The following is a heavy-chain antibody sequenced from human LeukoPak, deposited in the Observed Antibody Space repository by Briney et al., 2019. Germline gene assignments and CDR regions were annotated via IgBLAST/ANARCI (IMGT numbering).Heavy chain of an antibody. J-gene: IGHJ6*03. Sequence: SETLSLTCTVSGGSISSYYWSWIRQPPGKGLEWIGYIYYSGSTNYNPSLKSRVTISVDTSKNQFSLRLSSVTAADTAVYYCAREVVPAALKNYYYMDVWGKGTTVTVSS. CDR2: IYYSGST. V-gene: IGHV4-59*12. CDR3: AREVVPAALKNYYYMDV. CDR1: GGSISSYY. D-gene: IGHD2-2*01.